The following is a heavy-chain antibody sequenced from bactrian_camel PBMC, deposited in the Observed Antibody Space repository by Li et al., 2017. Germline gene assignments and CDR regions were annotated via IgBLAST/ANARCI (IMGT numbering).Heavy chain of an antibody. D-gene: IGHD1*01. CDR1: AAYNYKFSGFC. J-gene: IGHJ4*01. V-gene: IGHV3S55*01. Sequence: VQLVESGGGPVQAGGSLRLSCLASAAYNYKFSGFCMGWFRQASGQEREVLAFIGSGGALSYTDSVKGRFTISQDHAKYTRYLQMNSLKPEDTGMCYCAVEWRCTAPITARAYNYWGQGTQVTVS. CDR2: IGSGGAL. CDR3: AVEWRCTAPITARAYNY.